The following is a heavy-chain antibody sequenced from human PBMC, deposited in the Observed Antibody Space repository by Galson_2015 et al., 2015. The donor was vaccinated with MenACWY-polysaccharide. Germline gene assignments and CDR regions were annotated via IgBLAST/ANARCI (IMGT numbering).Heavy chain of an antibody. V-gene: IGHV3-23*01. CDR2: IGGTSGNT. CDR1: AFTFSASS. J-gene: IGHJ4*02. CDR3: GRPYYRLNTVFDY. Sequence: SLRLSCAASAFTFSASSMNWVHQAPGKGLEWVSAIGGTSGNTYYADSVKGRFTISRDNSKDTLYLQMNSLRAEDTAVYYCGRPYYRLNTVFDYWGQGTLVTVSS. D-gene: IGHD3-22*01.